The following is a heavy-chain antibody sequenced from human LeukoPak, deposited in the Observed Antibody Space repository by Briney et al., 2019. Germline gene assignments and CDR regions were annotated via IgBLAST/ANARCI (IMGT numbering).Heavy chain of an antibody. CDR3: ARRAVAGTHWFDP. V-gene: IGHV4-59*12. D-gene: IGHD6-19*01. J-gene: IGHJ5*02. CDR2: IYYSGST. CDR1: GGSISSYY. Sequence: SETLSLTCTVSGGSISSYYWSWIRQPPGKGLEWIGYIYYSGSTNYNPSLKSRVTISVDTSKNQFSLKLSSVTAADTAVYYCARRAVAGTHWFDPWGQGTLVTVSS.